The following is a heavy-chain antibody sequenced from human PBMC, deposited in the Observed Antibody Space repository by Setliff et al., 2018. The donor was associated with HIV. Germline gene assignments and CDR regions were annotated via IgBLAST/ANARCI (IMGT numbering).Heavy chain of an antibody. CDR3: ATRNTLRYFEWLNYYYYYMDV. Sequence: PSETLSLTCTVSGGSISSSNYYWGWIPQPPGKGPEWIGSIYYSGNAYYNPSLKSRVTISVDTSENQFSLKLSSVTAADTAVYYCATRNTLRYFEWLNYYYYYMDVWGKGTTVTVSS. J-gene: IGHJ6*03. CDR2: IYYSGNA. V-gene: IGHV4-39*01. D-gene: IGHD3-9*01. CDR1: GGSISSSNYY.